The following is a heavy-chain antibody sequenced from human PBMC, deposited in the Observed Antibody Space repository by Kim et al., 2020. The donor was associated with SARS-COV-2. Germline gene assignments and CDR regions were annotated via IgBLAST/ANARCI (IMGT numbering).Heavy chain of an antibody. J-gene: IGHJ5*02. D-gene: IGHD6-6*01. V-gene: IGHV1-2*02. Sequence: QKFQGRVTMTRDTSISTAYMELSRLRSDDTAVYYCARDTGYSSSSVWFDPWGQGTLVTVSS. CDR3: ARDTGYSSSSVWFDP.